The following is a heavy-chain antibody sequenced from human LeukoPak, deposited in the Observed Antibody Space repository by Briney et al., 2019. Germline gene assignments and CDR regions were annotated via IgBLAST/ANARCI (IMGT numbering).Heavy chain of an antibody. J-gene: IGHJ4*02. V-gene: IGHV1-2*02. Sequence: ASVKVSCKASGYTFTDYYMHWVRQAPGQGLEWMGWINPNSGGTNYAQKFQGRVTMTRDTSISTAYMELSRLRSDDTAVYYCARTLRYFDWLFIYWGQGTLVTVSS. CDR2: INPNSGGT. CDR1: GYTFTDYY. CDR3: ARTLRYFDWLFIY. D-gene: IGHD3-9*01.